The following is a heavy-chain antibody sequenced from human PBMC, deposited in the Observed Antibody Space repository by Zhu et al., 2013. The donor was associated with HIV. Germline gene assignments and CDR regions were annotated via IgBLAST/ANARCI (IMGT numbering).Heavy chain of an antibody. CDR1: GYTFTSYD. Sequence: QVQLVQSGAEVKKPGASVKVSCKASGYTFTSYDINWVRQATGQGLEWMGWINAGNGNTKYSQKFQGRVTITRDTSASTAYMELSSLRSEDTAVYYCAREGIAVAGTSGDYWGQGTLVTVSS. CDR3: AREGIAVAGTSGDY. CDR2: INAGNGNT. V-gene: IGHV1-3*01. J-gene: IGHJ4*02. D-gene: IGHD6-19*01.